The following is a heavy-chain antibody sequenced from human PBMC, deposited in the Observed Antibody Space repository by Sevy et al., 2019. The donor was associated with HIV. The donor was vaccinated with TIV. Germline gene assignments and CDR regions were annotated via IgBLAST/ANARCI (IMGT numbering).Heavy chain of an antibody. D-gene: IGHD6-13*01. CDR1: GFTFSNYA. V-gene: IGHV3-23*01. Sequence: GGSLRLSCAASGFTFSNYAMSWVRQAPGKGLEWVSTFSSSGLSTFIGSAGTTYYTDSVKGRFTISRDNSKNTLYLQMNSLRAEDTAVYYSGKGRQLVSGRFGTYFDSWGQGTLVTVSS. CDR3: GKGRQLVSGRFGTYFDS. J-gene: IGHJ4*02. CDR2: FSSSGLSTFIGSAGTT.